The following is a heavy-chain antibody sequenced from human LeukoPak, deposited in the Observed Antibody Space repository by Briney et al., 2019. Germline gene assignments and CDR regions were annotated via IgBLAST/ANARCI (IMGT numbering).Heavy chain of an antibody. J-gene: IGHJ5*02. Sequence: GESLKISCQGSGYSFTNYWIGWVRQMPGKGLEWMGIIYPGDSDTRYSPSFQGQVTISADKSISTAYLQWSSLKASDTAMYYCARLEAVAGYNWFDPWGQGTLVTVSS. V-gene: IGHV5-51*01. CDR2: IYPGDSDT. CDR3: ARLEAVAGYNWFDP. CDR1: GYSFTNYW. D-gene: IGHD6-19*01.